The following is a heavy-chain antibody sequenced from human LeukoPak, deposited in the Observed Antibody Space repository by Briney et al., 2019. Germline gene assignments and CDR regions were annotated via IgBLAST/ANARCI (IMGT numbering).Heavy chain of an antibody. D-gene: IGHD4-23*01. Sequence: GRSLRLSCAASGFTFSDYYMSWLRQAPGKGLEWVSYISGSGSTVYYAASVRGRFTISRDNAKNSLFLQMNSLRAEDTAVYYCARDRGNSDPGDWFDSWGQGTLVTVSS. CDR1: GFTFSDYY. V-gene: IGHV3-11*01. J-gene: IGHJ5*01. CDR3: ARDRGNSDPGDWFDS. CDR2: ISGSGSTV.